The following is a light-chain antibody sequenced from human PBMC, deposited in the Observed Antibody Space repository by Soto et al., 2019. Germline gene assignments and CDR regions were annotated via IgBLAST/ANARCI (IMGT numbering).Light chain of an antibody. V-gene: IGKV1-12*01. CDR3: QQANSFPPT. J-gene: IGKJ4*01. CDR1: QGISTW. Sequence: DLQMTQSPFSVSASAGDRVTITCRASQGISTWLAWYQQKPGKAPKLLIHSASSLQTGVPSRFSGSGSGTDFTLTISSLQPEDFATYYCQQANSFPPTFGGGTKVEIK. CDR2: SAS.